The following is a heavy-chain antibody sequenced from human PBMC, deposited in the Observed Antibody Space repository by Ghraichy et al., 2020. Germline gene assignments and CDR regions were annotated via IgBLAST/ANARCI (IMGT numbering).Heavy chain of an antibody. CDR3: VRGAPFDY. Sequence: GALRLSCGASGFTFSSDWMHWVRQLPGKGLVWVARINSDGSSTAYADSVKGRFTISRDNAKNTLFLQMNNLRAEDTAVYYCVRGAPFDYWGQGTLVTVSS. CDR1: GFTFSSDW. CDR2: INSDGSST. V-gene: IGHV3-74*01. J-gene: IGHJ4*02.